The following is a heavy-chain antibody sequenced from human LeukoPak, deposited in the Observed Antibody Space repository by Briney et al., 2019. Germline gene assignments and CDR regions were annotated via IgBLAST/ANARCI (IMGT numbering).Heavy chain of an antibody. D-gene: IGHD3-22*01. Sequence: SETLSLTCTVSGGSISSYYWSWIRQPPGKGLEWIGYIYYSGSTNYNPSLKSRVTISVDMSKNQFSLKLSSVTAADTAVYYCARLIGEYYYDSSGYYYGAFDYWGQGTLVTVSS. J-gene: IGHJ4*02. CDR3: ARLIGEYYYDSSGYYYGAFDY. V-gene: IGHV4-59*01. CDR2: IYYSGST. CDR1: GGSISSYY.